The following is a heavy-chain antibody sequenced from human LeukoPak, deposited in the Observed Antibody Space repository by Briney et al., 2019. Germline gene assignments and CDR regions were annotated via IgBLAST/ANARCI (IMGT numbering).Heavy chain of an antibody. J-gene: IGHJ4*02. D-gene: IGHD6-19*01. Sequence: PGGSLRLSCAASGFTFSDHYMDWVRQAPGKGLEWVGRIKNKANSYTTEYAASVKARSTMSRDDSKNSLYLQMNSLKTEDTAVYYSVSDSSGWLYWGQGTLVTVSS. CDR3: VSDSSGWLY. CDR2: IKNKANSYTT. CDR1: GFTFSDHY. V-gene: IGHV3-72*01.